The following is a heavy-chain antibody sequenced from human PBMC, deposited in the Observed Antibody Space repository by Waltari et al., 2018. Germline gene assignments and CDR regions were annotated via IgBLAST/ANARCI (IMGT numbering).Heavy chain of an antibody. Sequence: EVQLVESGGGLIQPGGSLRLSCAASGFTVSSNYMSWVRQAPGKGLEWVSVIYSGGSTYDADSVKGRFTSSRDNSKNTLYLQMNSLRAEDTAVYYCARDLRRWGIAVAGIWGQGTMVTVSS. CDR2: IYSGGST. CDR1: GFTVSSNY. V-gene: IGHV3-66*03. D-gene: IGHD6-19*01. CDR3: ARDLRRWGIAVAGI. J-gene: IGHJ3*02.